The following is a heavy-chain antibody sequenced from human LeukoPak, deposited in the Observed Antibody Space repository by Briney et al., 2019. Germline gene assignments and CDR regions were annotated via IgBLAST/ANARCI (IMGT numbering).Heavy chain of an antibody. CDR2: IYYSGST. J-gene: IGHJ4*02. D-gene: IGHD3-22*01. CDR3: ARDLRDRSGYYFDY. V-gene: IGHV4-31*03. Sequence: TSETLSLTCTVSGGSISSGGYYWSWIRQHPGKGLEWIGYIYYSGSTSYNPSLKSRLTISVDTSKNQFSLKLSSVTAADTAVYYCARDLRDRSGYYFDYWGQGTLVTVSS. CDR1: GGSISSGGYY.